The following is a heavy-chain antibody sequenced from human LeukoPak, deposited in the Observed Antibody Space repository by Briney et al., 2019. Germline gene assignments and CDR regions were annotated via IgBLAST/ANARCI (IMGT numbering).Heavy chain of an antibody. CDR3: ARDGGGSNYVDYYYYYMDV. CDR2: IYTSGST. V-gene: IGHV4-4*07. D-gene: IGHD4-11*01. CDR1: GGSISSYC. J-gene: IGHJ6*03. Sequence: KPSETLSLTCTVSGGSISSYCWSWIRQPAGKGLEWIGRIYTSGSTNYNPSLKSRVTMSVDTSKNQFSLKLSSVTAADTAVYYCARDGGGSNYVDYYYYYMDVWGKGTTVTVSS.